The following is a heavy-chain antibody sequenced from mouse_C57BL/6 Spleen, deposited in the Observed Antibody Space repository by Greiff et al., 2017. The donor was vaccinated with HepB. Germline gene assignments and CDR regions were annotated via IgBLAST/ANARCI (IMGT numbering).Heavy chain of an antibody. D-gene: IGHD3-2*02. V-gene: IGHV5-4*01. CDR2: ISDGGSYT. CDR3: ARDGAAQGAWFAY. CDR1: GFTFSSYA. J-gene: IGHJ3*01. Sequence: EVKLVESGGGLVKPGGSLKLSCAASGFTFSSYAMSWVRQTPEKRLEWVATISDGGSYTYYPDNVKGRFTISRDNAKNNLYLQMSHLKSEDTAMYYCARDGAAQGAWFAYWGQGTLVTVSA.